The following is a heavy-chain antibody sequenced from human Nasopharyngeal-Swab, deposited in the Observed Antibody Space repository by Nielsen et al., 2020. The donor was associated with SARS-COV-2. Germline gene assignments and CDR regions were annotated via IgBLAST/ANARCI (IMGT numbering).Heavy chain of an antibody. J-gene: IGHJ6*02. CDR3: ARDPGAPHFYGMDL. V-gene: IGHV3-53*01. CDR1: GFSVSNND. CDR2: IHAANI. D-gene: IGHD1-26*01. Sequence: GGSLRLSCTASGFSVSNNDMNWVRLAPGKGLEWVAVIHAANINYADSVKGRFTVSRDSSQNIIHLQMDSLRVEDTAVYYCARDPGAPHFYGMDLWGQGTTVTVSS.